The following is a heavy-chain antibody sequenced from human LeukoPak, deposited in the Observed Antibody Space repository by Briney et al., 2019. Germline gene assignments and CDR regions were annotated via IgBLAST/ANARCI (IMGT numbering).Heavy chain of an antibody. Sequence: ASVKVSCKASGYTFTGYYIHWVRQAPGQGLEWMGWLNPNNGGTKYEQKFQGRVTMTRDTSISTAYMELSSLRSDDTAVYFCARDRNFGGYSNAFDIWGQGTLVTVSS. CDR3: ARDRNFGGYSNAFDI. CDR2: LNPNNGGT. D-gene: IGHD4-23*01. V-gene: IGHV1-2*02. J-gene: IGHJ4*02. CDR1: GYTFTGYY.